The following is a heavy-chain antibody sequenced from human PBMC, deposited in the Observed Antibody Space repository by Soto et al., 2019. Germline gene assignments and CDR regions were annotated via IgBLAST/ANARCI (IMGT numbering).Heavy chain of an antibody. CDR1: GGSFSNSAYY. Sequence: QLQLQESGPGLVKPSQTLSLTCTVSGGSFSNSAYYWNWLRQHPGKGLEWIGYIRYTGSTSYNPSLKSRLTISLDTCKSQFSLHLSSVTAADTAVYYCAGGRDGYKSGYWGQGTLVSVSS. D-gene: IGHD5-12*01. CDR3: AGGRDGYKSGY. V-gene: IGHV4-31*03. J-gene: IGHJ4*02. CDR2: IRYTGST.